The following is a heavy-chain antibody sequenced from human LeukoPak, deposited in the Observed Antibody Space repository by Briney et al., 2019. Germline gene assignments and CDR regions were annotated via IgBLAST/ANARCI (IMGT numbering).Heavy chain of an antibody. CDR2: ISDDGSNK. D-gene: IGHD5-18*01. Sequence: PGGSLRLSCAASGFTFSSYGMHWVRQALGKGLEWVAVISDDGSNKYYADSVKGRFTISRDNSKNTLYLQMNSLRAEDTAVYYCAKDLTKGYSYGYGMDYWGQGTLVTVSS. CDR3: AKDLTKGYSYGYGMDY. CDR1: GFTFSSYG. J-gene: IGHJ4*02. V-gene: IGHV3-30*18.